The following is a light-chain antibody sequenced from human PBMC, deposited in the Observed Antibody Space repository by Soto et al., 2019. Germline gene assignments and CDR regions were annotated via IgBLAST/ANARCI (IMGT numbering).Light chain of an antibody. CDR1: QSVGSY. Sequence: TQSPSTLSGSVGDRVTITCRASQSVGSYLAWYQQKPGQPPRLLIYDASNRATGIPARFSGSGSGTDFTLTISSLEPEDVAVYYCQQRSIWPRNTFGLGTKVDIK. CDR3: QQRSIWPRNT. CDR2: DAS. V-gene: IGKV3-11*01. J-gene: IGKJ2*01.